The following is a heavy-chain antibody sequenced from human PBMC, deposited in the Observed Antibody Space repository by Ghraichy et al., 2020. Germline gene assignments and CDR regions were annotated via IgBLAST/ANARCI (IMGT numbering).Heavy chain of an antibody. CDR3: ARTKKIAARYFFDY. J-gene: IGHJ4*02. V-gene: IGHV3-53*01. Sequence: GGSLRLSCAASGFTVSSNYMSWVRQAPGKGLEWVSVIYSGGSTYYADSVKGRFTISRDNSKNTLYLQMNSLRAEDTAVYYCARTKKIAARYFFDYWGQGTLVTVSS. CDR2: IYSGGST. D-gene: IGHD6-6*01. CDR1: GFTVSSNY.